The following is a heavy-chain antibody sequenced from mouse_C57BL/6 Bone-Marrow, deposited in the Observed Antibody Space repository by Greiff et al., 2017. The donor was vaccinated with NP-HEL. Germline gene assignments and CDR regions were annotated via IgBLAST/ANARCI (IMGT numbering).Heavy chain of an antibody. CDR3: ARIPYYGSSYFDY. V-gene: IGHV5-17*01. CDR2: ISSGSSTI. CDR1: GFTFSDYG. Sequence: EVKLMESGGGLVKPGGSLKLSCAASGFTFSDYGMHWVRQAPEKGLEWVAYISSGSSTIYYVDTVKGRFNISRDNAKNTLFLQMTSLRSEDTAMYYCARIPYYGSSYFDYWGQGTTLTVSS. D-gene: IGHD1-1*01. J-gene: IGHJ2*01.